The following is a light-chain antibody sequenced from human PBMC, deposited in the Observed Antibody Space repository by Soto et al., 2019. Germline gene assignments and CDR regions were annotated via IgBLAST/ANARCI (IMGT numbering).Light chain of an antibody. Sequence: DIQMTQSPSTLSASVGDRVTITCRASQDINRWLAWYQQKPGKAPKILIYNADTLESGVPSRFSGSGYGTEFILTISSLQPDDFATYYCQQFSLYWAVGQGTKVDNK. V-gene: IGKV1-5*01. CDR3: QQFSLYWA. J-gene: IGKJ1*01. CDR2: NAD. CDR1: QDINRW.